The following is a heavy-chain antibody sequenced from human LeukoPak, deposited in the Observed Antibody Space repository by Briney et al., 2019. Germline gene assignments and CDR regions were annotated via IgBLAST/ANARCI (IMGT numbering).Heavy chain of an antibody. J-gene: IGHJ6*02. CDR1: GFTFSSYW. CDR2: IASDGSST. CDR3: ARMGHDILVPSGMDV. D-gene: IGHD1-1*01. V-gene: IGHV3-74*01. Sequence: QPGGSLRLSCAASGFTFSSYWMNWVRQAPGKGLVWVSRIASDGSSTTYADSVKGRFSISRDNAKNTLYLQMNSLRAEDTAVYYCARMGHDILVPSGMDVWGQGTTVTVSS.